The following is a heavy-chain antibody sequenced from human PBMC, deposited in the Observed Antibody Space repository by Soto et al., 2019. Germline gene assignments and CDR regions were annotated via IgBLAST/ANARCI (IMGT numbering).Heavy chain of an antibody. J-gene: IGHJ6*03. Sequence: QVQLVESGGGVVQPGRSLRLSCAASGFTFSSYGMHWVRQAPGKGLEWVAVISYDGSNKYYADSVKGRFTISRDNSKNTLYLQMNSLSGEDTAVYYCAKSGWGYCSSTSCYGKIYYYYMDVWGKGTTVTVSS. CDR3: AKSGWGYCSSTSCYGKIYYYYMDV. CDR1: GFTFSSYG. CDR2: ISYDGSNK. V-gene: IGHV3-30*18. D-gene: IGHD2-2*01.